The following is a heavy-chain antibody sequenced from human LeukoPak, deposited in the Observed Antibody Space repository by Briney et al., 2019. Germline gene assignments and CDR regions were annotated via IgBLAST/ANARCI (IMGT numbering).Heavy chain of an antibody. J-gene: IGHJ4*02. CDR1: GDSLSSSGSY. Sequence: SETLSLTCTVSGDSLSSSGSYWGWIRQPPGKGLEWLGSMYSSGNTYYNASLKSQVSISIDTSKNQFSLRLTSVTAADTAVYYCARQTGSGLFILPGGQGTLVTVSS. D-gene: IGHD3/OR15-3a*01. CDR2: MYSSGNT. CDR3: ARQTGSGLFILP. V-gene: IGHV4-39*01.